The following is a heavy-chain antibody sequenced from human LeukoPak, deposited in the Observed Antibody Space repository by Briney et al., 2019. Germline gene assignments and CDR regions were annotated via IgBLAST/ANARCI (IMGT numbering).Heavy chain of an antibody. CDR2: MNPNSGNT. J-gene: IGHJ4*02. CDR1: GYTFTSYD. D-gene: IGHD6-13*01. Sequence: VASVKVSCKASGYTFTSYDINWVRQATGQGLEWMGWMNPNSGNTGYAQKFQGRVTMTRNTSISTAYMELSSLRSEDTAVYYCASSWLQQPYLWDYWGQGTLVTVSS. V-gene: IGHV1-8*01. CDR3: ASSWLQQPYLWDY.